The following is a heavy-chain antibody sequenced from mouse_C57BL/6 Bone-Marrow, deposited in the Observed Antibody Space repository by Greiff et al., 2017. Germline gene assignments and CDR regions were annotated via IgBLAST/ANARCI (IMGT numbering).Heavy chain of an antibody. Sequence: EVQLVESGGGLVKPGGSLKLSCAASGFTFSDYGMHWVRQAPEKGLEWVAYISSGSSTIYYADTVKGRFTISRDNAKNTLFMQMTSLRSEDTAMYYCARREGGSSPLFYYWGQGTTLTVSS. V-gene: IGHV5-17*01. D-gene: IGHD1-1*01. CDR3: ARREGGSSPLFYY. CDR1: GFTFSDYG. CDR2: ISSGSSTI. J-gene: IGHJ2*01.